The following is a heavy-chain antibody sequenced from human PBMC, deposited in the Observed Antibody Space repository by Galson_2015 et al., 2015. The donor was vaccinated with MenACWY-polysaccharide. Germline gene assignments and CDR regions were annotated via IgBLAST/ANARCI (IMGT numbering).Heavy chain of an antibody. CDR1: GFTFSSYA. J-gene: IGHJ4*02. CDR2: ISGSGGRT. D-gene: IGHD3-22*01. Sequence: SLRLSCAASGFTFSSYAMSWVRQAPGKGLEWVSAISGSGGRTYSADSMKGRFTISRDNSKNTLYLQMDSPRAEDTAVYYCAKALVVVVTNDYWGQGTLVTVSS. CDR3: AKALVVVVTNDY. V-gene: IGHV3-23*01.